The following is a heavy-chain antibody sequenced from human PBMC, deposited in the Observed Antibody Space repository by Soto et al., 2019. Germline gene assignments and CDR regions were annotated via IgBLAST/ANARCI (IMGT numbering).Heavy chain of an antibody. CDR1: GGSFSGYY. V-gene: IGHV4-34*01. CDR3: ARGLAATPDAFDI. D-gene: IGHD2-15*01. J-gene: IGHJ3*02. CDR2: INHSGST. Sequence: SETLSLTGAVYGGSFSGYYWSWIRQPPGKGLEWIGEINHSGSTNYNPSLKSRVTISVDTSKNQFSLKLSSVTAADTAVYYCARGLAATPDAFDIWGQGTMVTVSS.